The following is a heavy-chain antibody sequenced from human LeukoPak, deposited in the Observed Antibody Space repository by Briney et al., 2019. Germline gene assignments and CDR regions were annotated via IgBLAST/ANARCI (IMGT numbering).Heavy chain of an antibody. Sequence: PGGSLRLSCAASGFTFSSYAMSWARQAPGKGLEWVSAVSGSGSNTYYTDSVQGRFTISRDNSKNTLYLQMDSLRAGDTALYYCAKENGAGYRYGMDVWGQGTTVTVSS. V-gene: IGHV3-23*01. CDR2: VSGSGSNT. J-gene: IGHJ6*02. D-gene: IGHD2-2*03. CDR3: AKENGAGYRYGMDV. CDR1: GFTFSSYA.